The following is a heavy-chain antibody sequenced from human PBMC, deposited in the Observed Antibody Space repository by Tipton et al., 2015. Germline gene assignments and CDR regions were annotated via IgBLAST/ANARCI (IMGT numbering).Heavy chain of an antibody. D-gene: IGHD2-21*02. CDR3: ARRVVTTGDDWFDP. J-gene: IGHJ5*02. CDR2: IYYSGST. Sequence: TLSLTCTVSGGSVSSGTYYWSWIRQPPGKGLELIGSIYYSGSTYYNPSLKSRVTISVDTSKNQFSLKLTSVTAADTAVYYCARRVVTTGDDWFDPWGQGTLVTVSS. V-gene: IGHV4-39*01. CDR1: GGSVSSGTYY.